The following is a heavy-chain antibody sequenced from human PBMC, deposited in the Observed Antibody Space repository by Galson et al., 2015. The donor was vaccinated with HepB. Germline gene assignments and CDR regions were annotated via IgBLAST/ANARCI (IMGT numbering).Heavy chain of an antibody. V-gene: IGHV3-21*06. CDR3: ARASIVVDPFYFYGMDV. D-gene: IGHD3-22*01. CDR2: ISHSRDYI. Sequence: SLKLSCEASGFTFSHYSMNWVRQAPGKGLEWVSSISHSRDYINYADSVKGRFTISRDNAKNSLYLQMNSLRAEDTAVYYCARASIVVDPFYFYGMDVWGQGTTVTVSS. CDR1: GFTFSHYS. J-gene: IGHJ6*02.